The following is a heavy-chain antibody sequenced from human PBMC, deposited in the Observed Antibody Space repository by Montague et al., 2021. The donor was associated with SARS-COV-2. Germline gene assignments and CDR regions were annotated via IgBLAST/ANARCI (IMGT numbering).Heavy chain of an antibody. D-gene: IGHD1-14*01. V-gene: IGHV3-33*08. CDR3: ARAREHHSHLFGMDV. CDR1: GFTFSSYA. Sequence: SLRLSCAASGFTFSSYAMYWVRQAPRKGLEWVAVIWFDGSQKYYVDSVKGRFSISRDNFNNTLFLEMHSLRAEYSAPYYCARAREHHSHLFGMDVWGQGTTVIVSS. J-gene: IGHJ6*02. CDR2: IWFDGSQK.